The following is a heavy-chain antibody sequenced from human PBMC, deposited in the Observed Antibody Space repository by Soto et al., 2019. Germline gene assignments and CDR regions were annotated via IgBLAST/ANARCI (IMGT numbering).Heavy chain of an antibody. J-gene: IGHJ4*02. V-gene: IGHV5-51*01. CDR1: GYTFTSYW. Sequence: GESLKISCKVSGYTFTSYWIGWVRQMPGKGLEYMGIIYPGNLATRYSPSFHGQVTFSVDRSISTAYLQWNSLKSSDTAIYYCVRGYNSGLSIPPYCFDLWGQGTLVTVSS. CDR2: IYPGNLAT. CDR3: VRGYNSGLSIPPYCFDL. D-gene: IGHD6-19*01.